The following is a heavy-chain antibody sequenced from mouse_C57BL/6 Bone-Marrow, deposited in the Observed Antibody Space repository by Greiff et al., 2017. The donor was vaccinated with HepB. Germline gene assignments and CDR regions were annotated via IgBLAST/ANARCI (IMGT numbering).Heavy chain of an antibody. CDR2: IGPGSGST. D-gene: IGHD1-1*01. V-gene: IGHV1-77*01. J-gene: IGHJ1*03. CDR1: GYTFTDYY. CDR3: VITTVVATDWYFDV. Sequence: VKLQESGAELVKPGASVKISCKASGYTFTDYYINWVKQRPGQGLEWIGKIGPGSGSTYYNEKFKGKATLTADKSSSTAYMQLSSLTSEDSAVYFCVITTVVATDWYFDVWGTGTTVTVSS.